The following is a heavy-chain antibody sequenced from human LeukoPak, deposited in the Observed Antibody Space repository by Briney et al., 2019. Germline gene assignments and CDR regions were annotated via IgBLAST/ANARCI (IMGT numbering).Heavy chain of an antibody. CDR2: IYYSGST. Sequence: SETLSLTCTVSGGSISSYYWSWIRQPPGKGLEWIGYIYYSGSTNYNPSLKSRVTISVDTSKNQFSLKLSSVTAADTAMYYCARSYYDSSGYFTSSFDYWGQGTLVTVSS. CDR3: ARSYYDSSGYFTSSFDY. D-gene: IGHD3-22*01. CDR1: GGSISSYY. V-gene: IGHV4-59*01. J-gene: IGHJ4*02.